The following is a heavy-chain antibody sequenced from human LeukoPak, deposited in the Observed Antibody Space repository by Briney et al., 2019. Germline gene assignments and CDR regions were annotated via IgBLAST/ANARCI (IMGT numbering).Heavy chain of an antibody. CDR2: INPSGGST. V-gene: IGHV1-46*01. CDR3: ARDDPSSSSSWYPYYYYYYYMDV. Sequence: ASVKVSCKASGYTFTSYYMHWVRQAPGQGLEWIGIINPSGGSTSYAQKFQGRVTMTRDTSTSTVYMELSSLRSEDTAVYYCARDDPSSSSSWYPYYYYYYYMDVWGKGTTVTVSS. D-gene: IGHD6-13*01. CDR1: GYTFTSYY. J-gene: IGHJ6*03.